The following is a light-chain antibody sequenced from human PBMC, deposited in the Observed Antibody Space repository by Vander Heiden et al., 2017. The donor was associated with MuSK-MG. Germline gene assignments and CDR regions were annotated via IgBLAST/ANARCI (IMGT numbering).Light chain of an antibody. Sequence: QPASVSGSPGQSITISCTGTSSDVGGYNYVSWYQQHPGKAPKLMIYDVSNRPSGVSNRFSGSKSGNTASLTISGLQAEDEADYYCSSYTSSSTKVFGTGTKVTVL. J-gene: IGLJ1*01. V-gene: IGLV2-14*01. CDR2: DVS. CDR1: SSDVGGYNY. CDR3: SSYTSSSTKV.